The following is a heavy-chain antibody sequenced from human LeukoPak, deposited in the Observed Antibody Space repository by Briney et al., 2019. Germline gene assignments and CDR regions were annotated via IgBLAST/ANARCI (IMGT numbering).Heavy chain of an antibody. CDR1: GFTFSTFA. J-gene: IGHJ4*02. D-gene: IGHD6-13*01. CDR3: AKVPYSSSWYYFDH. CDR2: ISYDGNRM. Sequence: PGRSLRLSCAASGFTFSTFALHWVRQAPGKAPQWVAAISYDGNRMYYADSVKGRFTISRDNSKNTLYLQMNSLRAEDTAVYYCAKVPYSSSWYYFDHWGQGTLGTVSS. V-gene: IGHV3-30-3*01.